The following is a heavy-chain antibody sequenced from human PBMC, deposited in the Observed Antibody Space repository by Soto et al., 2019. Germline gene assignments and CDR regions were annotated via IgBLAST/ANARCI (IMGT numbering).Heavy chain of an antibody. CDR2: IYSGGST. Sequence: PGGSLRLSCAASGFTVSSNYMSWVRQAPGKGLEWVSVIYSGGSTYYADSVKGRFTISRDNSKNTLYLQMNSLRAEDTAVYYCARGFDYYDSSGYYVFDYWGQGTLVTVSS. CDR3: ARGFDYYDSSGYYVFDY. CDR1: GFTVSSNY. D-gene: IGHD3-22*01. V-gene: IGHV3-53*01. J-gene: IGHJ4*02.